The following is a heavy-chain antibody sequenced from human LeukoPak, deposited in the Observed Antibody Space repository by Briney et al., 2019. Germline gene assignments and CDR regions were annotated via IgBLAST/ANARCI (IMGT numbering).Heavy chain of an antibody. CDR3: ARDLGAMEEISNYGDYGNI. J-gene: IGHJ3*02. V-gene: IGHV3-21*04. D-gene: IGHD4-17*01. CDR2: ISTSSGYI. CDR1: GFTFSSYG. Sequence: GGSLRLSCAASGFTFSSYGMNWVRQAPGKGLEWVSSISTSSGYIYYADSVEGRFTISRDNAKKSLYLQMNSLRAEDTAVYYCARDLGAMEEISNYGDYGNIWGQGTMVTVSS.